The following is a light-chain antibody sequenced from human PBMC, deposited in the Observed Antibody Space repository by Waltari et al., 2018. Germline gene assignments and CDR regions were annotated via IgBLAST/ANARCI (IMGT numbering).Light chain of an antibody. CDR3: SSYTGRGTVI. V-gene: IGLV2-14*01. CDR1: SRDVGYFNH. CDR2: DAT. Sequence: QSALTQPASVSGSPGQSITISCTGTSRDVGYFNHVSLFQHHPASAPQLLIYDATDRPPGVSRRFSGSRSVNTASLTISGLQAEDEADYYCSSYTGRGTVIFGGGTKLTVL. J-gene: IGLJ2*01.